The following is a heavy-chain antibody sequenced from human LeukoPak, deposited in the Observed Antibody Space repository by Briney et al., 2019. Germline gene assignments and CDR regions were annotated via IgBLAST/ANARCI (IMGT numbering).Heavy chain of an antibody. CDR1: GFTFSSYS. Sequence: GGSLRLSCAASGFTFSSYSMNWVRQAPGKGLEWVSSISSSSSYIYYADSVKGRFTISRDNSKNTLFLQMSTLRAEDTAVYYCAKGGSTGCYSGTCAFDMWGQGTLVTVSS. CDR2: ISSSSSYI. V-gene: IGHV3-21*06. CDR3: AKGGSTGCYSGTCAFDM. J-gene: IGHJ3*02. D-gene: IGHD2-2*02.